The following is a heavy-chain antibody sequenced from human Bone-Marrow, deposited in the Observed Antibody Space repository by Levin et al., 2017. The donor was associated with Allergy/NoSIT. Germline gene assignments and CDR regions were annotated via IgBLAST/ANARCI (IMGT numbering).Heavy chain of an antibody. CDR2: INPKSGGT. J-gene: IGHJ4*02. V-gene: IGHV1-2*02. D-gene: IGHD3-10*01. CDR1: GYTFTDYF. Sequence: ASVKVSCKSSGYTFTDYFLHWVRQAPGQGLEWMGWINPKSGGTNYAHKFRGRVTLTRDTSMTTVYMDLSRLRSDDTALLYCARAMPGSGTPPNFDSWGQGTLVAVSS. CDR3: ARAMPGSGTPPNFDS.